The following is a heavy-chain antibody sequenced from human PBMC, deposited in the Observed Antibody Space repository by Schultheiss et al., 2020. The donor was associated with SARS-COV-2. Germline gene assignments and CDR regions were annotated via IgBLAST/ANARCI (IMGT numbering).Heavy chain of an antibody. V-gene: IGHV2-5*08. J-gene: IGHJ3*02. Sequence: SGPTLVKPTQTLTLTCTFSGFSLSTSGMRVSWIRQPPGKALEWLALIYWDDDKRYSPSLKSRLTITKDTSKNQVVLTMTNMDPVDTATYYCAHRRFSGDIDAFDIWGQGTMVTVSS. D-gene: IGHD4-17*01. CDR2: IYWDDDK. CDR1: GFSLSTSGMR. CDR3: AHRRFSGDIDAFDI.